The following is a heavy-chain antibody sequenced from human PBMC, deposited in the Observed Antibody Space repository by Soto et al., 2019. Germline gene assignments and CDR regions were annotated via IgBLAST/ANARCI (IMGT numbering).Heavy chain of an antibody. CDR1: GFTFSGYN. J-gene: IGHJ4*02. D-gene: IGHD6-6*01. V-gene: IGHV3-11*01. CDR2: ITSSGSNT. Sequence: QVQLVESGGGLVKPGGSLRLSCAASGFTFSGYNVSWIRQAPGKGLEWVSYITSSGSNTFDAESVKGRFTISRDNTMNLLYLPMNSLSAEDTAVYYCARRGTISSAHPFDHWGQGTLVTVSS. CDR3: ARRGTISSAHPFDH.